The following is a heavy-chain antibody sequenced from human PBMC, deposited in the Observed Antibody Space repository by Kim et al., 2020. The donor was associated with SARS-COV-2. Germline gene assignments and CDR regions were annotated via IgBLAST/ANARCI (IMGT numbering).Heavy chain of an antibody. Sequence: TNYAQKFQVRVTMTRDTSISTAYMELSRLRSDDTAVYYCARSLLGRSTDVWGQGTTVTVSS. V-gene: IGHV1-2*02. CDR3: ARSLLGRSTDV. D-gene: IGHD3-10*01. J-gene: IGHJ6*02. CDR2: T.